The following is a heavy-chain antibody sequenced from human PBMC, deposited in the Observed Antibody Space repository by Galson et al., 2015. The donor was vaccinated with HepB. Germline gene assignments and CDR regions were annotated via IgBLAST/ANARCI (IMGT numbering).Heavy chain of an antibody. CDR3: ATGVIFSNDAFDI. J-gene: IGHJ3*02. D-gene: IGHD3-9*01. CDR1: GFTFSKAW. V-gene: IGHV3-15*01. CDR2: IISKTDGGTT. Sequence: SLRLSCAASGFTFSKAWMSWVRQAPGKGLEWVGRIISKTDGGTTDYAAPVKGRFTISRDDSKNTLYLQMNSLKTEDTAVYYCATGVIFSNDAFDIWGQGTMVTVSS.